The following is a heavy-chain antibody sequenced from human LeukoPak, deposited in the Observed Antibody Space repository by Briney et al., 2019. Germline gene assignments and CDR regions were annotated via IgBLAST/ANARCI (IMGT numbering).Heavy chain of an antibody. Sequence: SETLSLTCAVYGGSFSGYYWSWIRQPPGKGLEWIGEINHSGSTNYNPSLKSRVTISVDTSKNQFSLKLSSVTAADTAVYYCASRLDGYYSRPFDYWGQGTLITVSS. J-gene: IGHJ4*02. CDR3: ASRLDGYYSRPFDY. CDR1: GGSFSGYY. CDR2: INHSGST. D-gene: IGHD5-24*01. V-gene: IGHV4-34*01.